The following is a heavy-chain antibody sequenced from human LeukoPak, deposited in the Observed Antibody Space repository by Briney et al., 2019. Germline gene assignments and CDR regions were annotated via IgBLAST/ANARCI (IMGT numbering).Heavy chain of an antibody. CDR3: AREYFWSGHPTGYSYGLQDYYYMDV. Sequence: ASVKVSCKASGYTFTGYYMHWVRQAPGQGLEWMGWINPNSGGTNYAQKFQGRVTMTRDTSISTAYMELSRLRSDDTAVYYCAREYFWSGHPTGYSYGLQDYYYMDVWGKGTTVTVSS. D-gene: IGHD5-18*01. CDR1: GYTFTGYY. CDR2: INPNSGGT. J-gene: IGHJ6*03. V-gene: IGHV1-2*02.